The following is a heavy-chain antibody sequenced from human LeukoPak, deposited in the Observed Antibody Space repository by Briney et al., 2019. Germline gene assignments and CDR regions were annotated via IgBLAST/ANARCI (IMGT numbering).Heavy chain of an antibody. Sequence: GASVKVSCKASGYTFTGYYMHWVRQAPGQGLEWMGWINLNSGGTNYAQKFQGRVTMTRDTSISTAYMELSRLRSDDTAVYYCARAYCSSTSCYSGDWFDPWGQGTLVTVSS. CDR2: INLNSGGT. D-gene: IGHD2-2*01. CDR1: GYTFTGYY. V-gene: IGHV1-2*02. CDR3: ARAYCSSTSCYSGDWFDP. J-gene: IGHJ5*02.